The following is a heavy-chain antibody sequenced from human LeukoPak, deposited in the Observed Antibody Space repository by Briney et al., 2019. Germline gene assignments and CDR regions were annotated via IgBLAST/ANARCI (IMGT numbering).Heavy chain of an antibody. V-gene: IGHV4-4*07. CDR1: GVSVSNYC. CDR3: ARDQLGDAFDI. J-gene: IGHJ3*02. Sequence: SETLSLTCTVSGVSVSNYCWTWIRQPAGKGLEWIGRIYTSGSTNYNPSLKSRVTMSVDTSKNQFSLKLSSVTAADTAVYYCARDQLGDAFDIWGQGTMVTVSS. D-gene: IGHD7-27*01. CDR2: IYTSGST.